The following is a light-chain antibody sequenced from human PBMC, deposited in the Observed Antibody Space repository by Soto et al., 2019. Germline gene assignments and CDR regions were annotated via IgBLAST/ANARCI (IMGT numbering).Light chain of an antibody. CDR1: SGDVGGYNY. CDR3: CSYAGSSFWV. J-gene: IGLJ3*02. V-gene: IGLV2-11*01. CDR2: DVT. Sequence: QSALTQPRSVSGSPGQSVTISCTGTSGDVGGYNYVSWYQQHPGKAPKLMIYDVTKRPSGVPDRFSGSKSGNTASLTISGLQAEDEADYYCCSYAGSSFWVFGGGTKL.